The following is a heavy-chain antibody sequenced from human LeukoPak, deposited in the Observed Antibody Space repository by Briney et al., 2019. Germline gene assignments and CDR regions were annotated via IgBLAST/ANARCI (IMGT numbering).Heavy chain of an antibody. D-gene: IGHD2-2*01. V-gene: IGHV4-39*01. Sequence: SETLSLTCTVSGGSISSSSYYWGWIRQPPGKGLEWIGIIYYSGSTYYNPSLKSRPTISVDTSKNQFSLKLSSVTATDTAVYYCARRGYCSSTSCYEYWFDPWGQGTLVTVSS. CDR1: GGSISSSSYY. J-gene: IGHJ5*02. CDR2: IYYSGST. CDR3: ARRGYCSSTSCYEYWFDP.